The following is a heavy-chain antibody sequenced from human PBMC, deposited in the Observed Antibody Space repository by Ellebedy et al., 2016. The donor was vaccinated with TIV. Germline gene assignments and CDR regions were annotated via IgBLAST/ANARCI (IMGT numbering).Heavy chain of an antibody. V-gene: IGHV4-38-2*02. D-gene: IGHD2-2*01. CDR1: GYSISSGYY. CDR2: IYHSGST. CDR3: ARRGDIVVRSAFFDY. Sequence: SETLSLXXTVSGYSISSGYYWAWIRHPPGKGLEWIGSIYHSGSTYYNPSLKSRVTISVDTSKNQLSLKLSSVTAADTAVYYCARRGDIVVRSAFFDYWGQGTLVTVSS. J-gene: IGHJ4*02.